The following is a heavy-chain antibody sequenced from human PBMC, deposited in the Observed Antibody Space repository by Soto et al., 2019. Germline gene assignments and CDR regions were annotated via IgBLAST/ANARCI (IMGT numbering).Heavy chain of an antibody. J-gene: IGHJ6*02. Sequence: ASVKVSCKASGYTFTSYGISWVRQAPGQGLEWMGWISAYNGNTNYAQKLQGRVTMTTDTSTSTDYMELRSLRSDDTAVYYCARDRRGSGSYYEPPYYYYYGMDVWGQGTTVTVSS. CDR2: ISAYNGNT. CDR1: GYTFTSYG. V-gene: IGHV1-18*04. CDR3: ARDRRGSGSYYEPPYYYYYGMDV. D-gene: IGHD3-10*01.